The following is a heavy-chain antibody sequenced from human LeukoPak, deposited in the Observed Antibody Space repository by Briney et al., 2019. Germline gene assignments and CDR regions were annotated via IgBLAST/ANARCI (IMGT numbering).Heavy chain of an antibody. CDR2: IYYSGST. V-gene: IGHV4-59*01. CDR3: ARGAVQLSQQRYYYMDV. Sequence: SETLSLTCTVSGGSISSYYWSWIRQPPGKGLEWIGYIYYSGSTNYNPSLKSRVTISVDTSKNQFSLKLSSVTAADTAVYYCARGAVQLSQQRYYYMDVRGEGTTVTISS. J-gene: IGHJ6*03. D-gene: IGHD5-18*01. CDR1: GGSISSYY.